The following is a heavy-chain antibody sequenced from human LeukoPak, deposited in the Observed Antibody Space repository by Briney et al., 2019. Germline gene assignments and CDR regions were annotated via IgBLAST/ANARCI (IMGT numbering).Heavy chain of an antibody. J-gene: IGHJ4*02. CDR3: AKDQATGGDY. CDR1: GFTFSSYG. Sequence: GGSLRLSCAASGFTFSSYGMHWVRQAPGKGLGWVAVISYDGSNKYYADSVKGRFTISRDNSKNTLYLQMNSLRAEDTAVYYCAKDQATGGDYWGQGTLVTVSS. V-gene: IGHV3-30*18. D-gene: IGHD5-24*01. CDR2: ISYDGSNK.